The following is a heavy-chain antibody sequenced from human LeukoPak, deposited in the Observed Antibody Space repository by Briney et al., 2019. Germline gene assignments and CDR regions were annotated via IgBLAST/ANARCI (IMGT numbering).Heavy chain of an antibody. V-gene: IGHV3-23*01. CDR1: GFTFSSYA. Sequence: GGSLRLSCAASGFTFSSYAMSWVRQAPGKGLEWVSAISGSGGSTYYADSVKGRFTISRDNSKNTLYLQMNSLRAEDTAVYYCAKDLGYYYGSGSHLKYWGQGTLVTVTS. J-gene: IGHJ4*02. CDR2: ISGSGGST. D-gene: IGHD3-10*01. CDR3: AKDLGYYYGSGSHLKY.